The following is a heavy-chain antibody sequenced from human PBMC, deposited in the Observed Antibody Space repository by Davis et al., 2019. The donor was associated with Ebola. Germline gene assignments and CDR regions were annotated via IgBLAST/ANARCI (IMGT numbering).Heavy chain of an antibody. V-gene: IGHV1-69*13. Sequence: AASVKVSCKASGGTFSSYAISWVRQAPGQGLEWMGGIIPIFDTANYAQKFQGRVTITADESTSTAYMELSSLRSEDTAVYYCARFGYCSSTSCYWGYYYYGMDVWGQGTTVTVSS. CDR2: IIPIFDTA. CDR1: GGTFSSYA. J-gene: IGHJ6*02. CDR3: ARFGYCSSTSCYWGYYYYGMDV. D-gene: IGHD2-2*01.